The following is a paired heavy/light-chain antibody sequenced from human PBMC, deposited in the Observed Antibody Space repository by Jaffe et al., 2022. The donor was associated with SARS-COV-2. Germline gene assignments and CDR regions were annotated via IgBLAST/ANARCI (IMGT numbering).Light chain of an antibody. V-gene: IGKV4-1*01. J-gene: IGKJ3*01. CDR1: QTVLYSSNNKNH. CDR2: WAS. Sequence: DIVMTQSPESLAVSLGERATINCKSSQTVLYSSNNKNHLAWYQQKPGQPPKLLIYWASTRESGVPDRFSGSGSGTDFTLTISSLQAEDVAVYYCQHYYSTPFTFGPGTKVNLK. CDR3: QHYYSTPFT.
Heavy chain of an antibody. CDR1: VFTFKNYA. CDR2: VSSNGGAA. CDR3: AKRRDGFDI. V-gene: IGHV3-23*04. Sequence: EVQLVESGGGLVQPGGSLRLSCAASVFTFKNYAMSWVRQAPGKGLEWVSAVSSNGGAAYYADSVKGRFTISRDNSKNILYLQMNSLRVEDTAVYYCAKRRDGFDIWGQGTMVTVSS. J-gene: IGHJ3*02.